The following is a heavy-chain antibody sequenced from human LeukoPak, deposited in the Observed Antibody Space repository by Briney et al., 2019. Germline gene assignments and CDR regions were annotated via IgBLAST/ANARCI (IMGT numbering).Heavy chain of an antibody. CDR2: ISGSGDST. CDR3: AKDRYSDYSFDY. CDR1: GFTFRNHG. D-gene: IGHD4-11*01. V-gene: IGHV3-23*01. J-gene: IGHJ4*02. Sequence: GGSLRLSCAASGFTFRNHGMNWVRQAPGKGPEWVSSISGSGDSTYYADSVKGRFTISRDNSKNTLSLQMNSLRAEDTAMYYCAKDRYSDYSFDYWGQGTLVTVSS.